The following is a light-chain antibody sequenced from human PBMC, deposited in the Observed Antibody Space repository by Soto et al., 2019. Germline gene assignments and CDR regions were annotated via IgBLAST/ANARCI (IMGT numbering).Light chain of an antibody. V-gene: IGKV1-9*01. CDR3: QQIDSYPVT. CDR2: SAS. J-gene: IGKJ4*01. CDR1: QGISTF. Sequence: DIQLTQSPAFLSASVGDKVTITCRASQGISTFLAWYQQKPGKAPNLLIYSASTLQSGVPSRFSGSGSGTEFTLTISSLQPEDFATYFCQQIDSYPVTFGGGTKVEMK.